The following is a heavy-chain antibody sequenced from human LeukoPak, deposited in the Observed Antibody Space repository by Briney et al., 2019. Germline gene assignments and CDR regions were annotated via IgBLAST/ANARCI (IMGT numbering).Heavy chain of an antibody. J-gene: IGHJ4*02. Sequence: ASVKVSCKASGYTFTGYYMHWVRQAPGQGLEWMGWINPNSGGTNYAQKFQGRVTMTRDTSISTAYMELSSLRSEDTAVYYCATLSVVAAHNGDYWGQGTLVTVSS. D-gene: IGHD2-15*01. V-gene: IGHV1-2*02. CDR2: INPNSGGT. CDR3: ATLSVVAAHNGDY. CDR1: GYTFTGYY.